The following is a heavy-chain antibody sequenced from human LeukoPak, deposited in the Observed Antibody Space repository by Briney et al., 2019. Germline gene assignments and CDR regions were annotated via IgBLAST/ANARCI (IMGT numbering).Heavy chain of an antibody. CDR3: ARAGEQLLVPGFDF. V-gene: IGHV3-23*01. D-gene: IGHD6-6*01. Sequence: GGSLRLSCAASGFTFSSYGMSWVRQAPGKGLEWVSGITGSGGTTYYAGSVKGRFTISRDNANNSLSLQMNSLRVEDTAVYYCARAGEQLLVPGFDFWGQGTLVTVSS. J-gene: IGHJ4*02. CDR1: GFTFSSYG. CDR2: ITGSGGTT.